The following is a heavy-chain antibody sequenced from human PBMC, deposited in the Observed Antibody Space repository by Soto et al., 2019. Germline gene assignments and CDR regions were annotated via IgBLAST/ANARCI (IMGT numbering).Heavy chain of an antibody. Sequence: QVPLVQSGAEVKKPGASVKVSCKASGYTFMSYTVHWVRQAPGQRLEWMGRINAANGNTKYSQRFQGRGTITSDTSANIASMELSSLRSEDTAVYYCARDHYGDYADAFDIWGQGTMVTVSS. CDR1: GYTFMSYT. CDR3: ARDHYGDYADAFDI. CDR2: INAANGNT. V-gene: IGHV1-3*01. J-gene: IGHJ3*02. D-gene: IGHD4-17*01.